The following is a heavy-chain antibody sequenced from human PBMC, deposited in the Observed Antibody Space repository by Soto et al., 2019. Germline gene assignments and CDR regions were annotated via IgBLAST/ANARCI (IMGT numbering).Heavy chain of an antibody. V-gene: IGHV4-31*03. CDR2: IYYSGST. CDR3: ARESPNAWFDP. J-gene: IGHJ5*02. Sequence: SETLSLTCTVSGGSISSGGYYWSWILQHPGKGLEWIGYIYYSGSTYYNPSLKSRVTISVDTSKNQFSLKLSSVTAADTAVYYCARESPNAWFDPWGQGTLVTVSS. CDR1: GGSISSGGYY.